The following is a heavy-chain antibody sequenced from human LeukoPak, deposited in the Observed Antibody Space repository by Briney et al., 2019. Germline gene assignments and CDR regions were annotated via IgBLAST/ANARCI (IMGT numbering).Heavy chain of an antibody. CDR3: AREIGGTTVHY. CDR1: GGSIRSSSYY. J-gene: IGHJ4*01. CDR2: VYSSGRT. Sequence: SETLSLTCTVSGGSIRSSSYYWGWIRQPPGQGLEWIGSVYSSGRTYYNPSLTSRVTVSADTSKNQFSLKLSSVTAADTAVYYCAREIGGTTVHYWGHGMLVTVSS. D-gene: IGHD1-7*01. V-gene: IGHV4-39*07.